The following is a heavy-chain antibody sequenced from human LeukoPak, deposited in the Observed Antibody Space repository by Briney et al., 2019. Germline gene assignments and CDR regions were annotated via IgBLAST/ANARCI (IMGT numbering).Heavy chain of an antibody. D-gene: IGHD5-12*01. CDR3: ARSSGYPLYYFDY. J-gene: IGHJ4*02. V-gene: IGHV3-33*01. CDR1: GFIFSSYG. CDR2: IWYDGSNK. Sequence: PGGSLRLSCAASGFIFSSYGMHWVRQAPGKGLEWVAVIWYDGSNKYYADSVKGRFTISRDNSKNTLYLQMNSLRAEDTAVYYCARSSGYPLYYFDYWGQGTLVTVSS.